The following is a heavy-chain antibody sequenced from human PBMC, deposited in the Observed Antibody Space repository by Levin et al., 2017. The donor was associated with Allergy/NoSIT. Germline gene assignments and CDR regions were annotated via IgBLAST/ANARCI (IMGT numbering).Heavy chain of an antibody. D-gene: IGHD3-3*01. CDR2: MNPNSGNT. V-gene: IGHV1-8*01. CDR3: ARGETGGFFLEWLSLTPDGMDV. Sequence: PAASVKVSCKASGYTFTSYDINWVRQATGQGLEWMGWMNPNSGNTGYAQKFQGRVTMTRNTSISTAYMELSSLRSEDTAVYYCARGETGGFFLEWLSLTPDGMDVWGQGTTVTVSS. J-gene: IGHJ6*02. CDR1: GYTFTSYD.